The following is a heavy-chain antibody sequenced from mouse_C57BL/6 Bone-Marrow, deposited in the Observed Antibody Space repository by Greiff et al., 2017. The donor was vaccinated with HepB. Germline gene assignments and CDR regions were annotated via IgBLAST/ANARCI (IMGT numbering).Heavy chain of an antibody. CDR2: IWSDGST. CDR3: ARHERVDAMDY. CDR1: GFSLTSYG. V-gene: IGHV2-6-1*01. Sequence: QVQLKESGPGLVAPSQSLSISCTVSGFSLTSYGVHWVRQPPGKGLEWLVVIWSDGSTTYNSAINSRLSISKENTKSQVFLIMNSLQTDDTAMYYWARHERVDAMDYWGQGTSVTVSS. J-gene: IGHJ4*01.